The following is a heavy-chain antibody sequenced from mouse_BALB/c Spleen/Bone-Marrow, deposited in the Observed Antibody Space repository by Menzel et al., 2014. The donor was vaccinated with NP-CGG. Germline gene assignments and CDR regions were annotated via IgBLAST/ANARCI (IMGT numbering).Heavy chain of an antibody. V-gene: IGHV7-3*02. Sequence: EVQRVESGGGLVQPGGSLRLSCATSGFTFTDYYMSWVRQSPGKALEWLGFIRNKANGYTTEYSASVRGRFTISRDNSQSILYLQMXTLXTEDSATYXXXXXXXXXXXXXFDVWGXXTTVTVSS. CDR3: XXXXXXXXXXXFDV. CDR2: IRNKANGYTT. J-gene: IGHJ1*01. CDR1: GFTFTDYY.